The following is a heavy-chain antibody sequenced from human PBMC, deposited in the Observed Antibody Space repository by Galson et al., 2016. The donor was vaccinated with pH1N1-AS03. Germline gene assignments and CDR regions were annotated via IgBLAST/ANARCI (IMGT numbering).Heavy chain of an antibody. J-gene: IGHJ3*01. CDR2: IKSETDGGTT. D-gene: IGHD5-12*01. CDR1: AFTFSNAW. V-gene: IGHV3-15*01. CDR3: TTDGPGGYIT. Sequence: SLRLSCAGSAFTFSNAWMTWVRQAPGKGLEWIGRIKSETDGGTTDYAAPMKGRFTISRDDSINTLYLQMNSLQTDDTGAYFCTTDGPGGYITWGQGTLVTVSS.